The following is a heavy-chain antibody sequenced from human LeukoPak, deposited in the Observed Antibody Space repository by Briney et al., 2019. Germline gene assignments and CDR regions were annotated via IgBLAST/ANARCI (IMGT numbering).Heavy chain of an antibody. J-gene: IGHJ4*02. Sequence: PGESLKISCKGSGYSFTSYWIGWVRQMPGKGLEWMGIIYPGDSDTRYSPSFQGQVTISADKSISTAYLQWSSLKASDTAMYYCARSHAPLHDFWSGPPYFDYWGQGTLVTVSS. CDR1: GYSFTSYW. D-gene: IGHD3-3*01. CDR2: IYPGDSDT. V-gene: IGHV5-51*01. CDR3: ARSHAPLHDFWSGPPYFDY.